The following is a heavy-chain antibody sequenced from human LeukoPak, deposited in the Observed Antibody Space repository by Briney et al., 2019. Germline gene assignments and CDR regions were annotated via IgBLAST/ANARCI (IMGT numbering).Heavy chain of an antibody. J-gene: IGHJ4*02. CDR1: GYTFTSYG. Sequence: ASVKVSCKASGYTFTSYGISWVRQAPGQGLEWMGGIIPIFGTANYAQEFQGRVTITADESTSTAYMELSSLRSEDTAVYYYARVPAPRGYSGYARGYYFDYWGQGTLVTVSS. CDR3: ARVPAPRGYSGYARGYYFDY. V-gene: IGHV1-69*13. D-gene: IGHD5-12*01. CDR2: IIPIFGTA.